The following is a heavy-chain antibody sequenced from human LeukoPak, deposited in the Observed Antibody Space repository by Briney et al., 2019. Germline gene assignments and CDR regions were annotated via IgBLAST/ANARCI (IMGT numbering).Heavy chain of an antibody. V-gene: IGHV4-39*07. J-gene: IGHJ6*03. CDR3: ARDQAGYNYGYYYYYMDV. D-gene: IGHD5-24*01. CDR1: GGSISSSSYY. CDR2: IYYSGST. Sequence: SETLSLTCTVSGGSISSSSYYWGWIRQPPGKGLEWIGSIYYSGSTYYNPSLKSRVTISVDTSKNQFSLKLSSVTAADTAVYYCARDQAGYNYGYYYYYMDVWGKGTTVTVSS.